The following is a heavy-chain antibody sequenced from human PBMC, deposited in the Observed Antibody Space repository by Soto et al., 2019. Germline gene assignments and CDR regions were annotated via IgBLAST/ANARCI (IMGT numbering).Heavy chain of an antibody. CDR3: ARHPSYCSGGSCSPGNWFDP. D-gene: IGHD2-15*01. CDR2: IYYSGST. Sequence: SETLSLTCTVSGGSLSSSSYYWGWIRQPPGKGLEWIGSIYYSGSTYYTPSLKSRVTISVDTSKNQFSLKLSSVTAADTAVYYCARHPSYCSGGSCSPGNWFDPWGQGTLVTVSS. CDR1: GGSLSSSSYY. V-gene: IGHV4-39*01. J-gene: IGHJ5*02.